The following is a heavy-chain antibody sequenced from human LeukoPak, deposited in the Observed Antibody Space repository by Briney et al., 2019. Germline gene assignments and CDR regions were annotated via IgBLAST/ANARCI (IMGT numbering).Heavy chain of an antibody. J-gene: IGHJ4*02. Sequence: ASVKVSCKASGYTFTSYYMHWVRQAPGQGLEWMGIINPSGGSTSYAQKFQGRVTMTWDTSTSTVYMELSSLRSGDTAVYYCARVRDLRGYFDYWGQGTLVTVSS. CDR2: INPSGGST. V-gene: IGHV1-46*01. CDR3: ARVRDLRGYFDY. D-gene: IGHD3-16*01. CDR1: GYTFTSYY.